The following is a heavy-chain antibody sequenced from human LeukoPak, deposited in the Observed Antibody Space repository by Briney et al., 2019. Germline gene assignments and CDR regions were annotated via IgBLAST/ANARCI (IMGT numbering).Heavy chain of an antibody. CDR2: IYYSGST. V-gene: IGHV4-59*08. D-gene: IGHD1-7*01. CDR1: GGSISSYY. Sequence: AETQSVTCTVSGGSISSYYWSWMRQSPGKGLEWIGYIYYSGSTNYNPSLKSRVTISLDTSKNQFSLQLGSVTAADTAVYYCASTDWNYARWGQGILVTVSS. J-gene: IGHJ4*02. CDR3: ASTDWNYAR.